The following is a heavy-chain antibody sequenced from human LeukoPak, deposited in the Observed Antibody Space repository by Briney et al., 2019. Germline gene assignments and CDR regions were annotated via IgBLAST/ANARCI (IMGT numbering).Heavy chain of an antibody. J-gene: IGHJ4*02. CDR3: AREWGHDSSGYYYAY. Sequence: ASVKVSCKASEGTFSSFTISWVRQAPGQGLEWMGGIIPIFGTANFAQKFQGRVSITADESTSTVYMELSSLRSEDTAVYYCAREWGHDSSGYYYAYWGQGTLVTVSS. CDR2: IIPIFGTA. V-gene: IGHV1-69*13. CDR1: EGTFSSFT. D-gene: IGHD3-22*01.